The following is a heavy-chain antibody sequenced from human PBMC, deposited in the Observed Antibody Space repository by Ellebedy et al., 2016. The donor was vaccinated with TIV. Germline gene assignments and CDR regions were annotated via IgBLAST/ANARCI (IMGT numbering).Heavy chain of an antibody. D-gene: IGHD3-10*01. CDR3: AKRGESYSGSYYSIDY. CDR2: ISPSGGST. V-gene: IGHV3-23*01. J-gene: IGHJ4*02. CDR1: GFTFSRYW. Sequence: GEFLKISCAASGFTFSRYWMHWVCQTPGKGLEWVSGISPSGGSTYYEDSVKGRFTNSRDNPKNTLYLQMNSLRAEDTALYYCAKRGESYSGSYYSIDYWGQGTLVTVSS.